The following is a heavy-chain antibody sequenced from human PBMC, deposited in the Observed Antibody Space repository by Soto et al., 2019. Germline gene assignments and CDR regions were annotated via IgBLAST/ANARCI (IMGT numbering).Heavy chain of an antibody. D-gene: IGHD1-20*01. CDR3: ARRVNWNEPTGYLDS. V-gene: IGHV3-7*01. Sequence: EVQLVESGGGLVQPGGSLRLSCAASGFTFKNYWMSWVRQAPGKGLEWVANIKHDGSEKYYVDSVKGRFTISRDNAQNSLYLQMNTLRAEDRAVYYCARRVNWNEPTGYLDSWGQGTLVTVSS. CDR2: IKHDGSEK. J-gene: IGHJ4*02. CDR1: GFTFKNYW.